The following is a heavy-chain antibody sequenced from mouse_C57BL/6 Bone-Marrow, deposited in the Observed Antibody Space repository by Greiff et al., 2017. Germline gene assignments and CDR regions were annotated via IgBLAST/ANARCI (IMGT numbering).Heavy chain of an antibody. D-gene: IGHD4-1*01. J-gene: IGHJ2*01. CDR3: ARRLGGDY. CDR1: GSTFTDYY. CDR2: IFPGSGST. V-gene: IGHV1-75*01. Sequence: VQGVESGPDLVKPGASVKISCKASGSTFTDYYINWVKQRPGQGLEWIGWIFPGSGSTYYNEKFKGKATLTVDKSSSTAYMLLSGLTSEDSAVYFCARRLGGDYWGQGTTLTVSS.